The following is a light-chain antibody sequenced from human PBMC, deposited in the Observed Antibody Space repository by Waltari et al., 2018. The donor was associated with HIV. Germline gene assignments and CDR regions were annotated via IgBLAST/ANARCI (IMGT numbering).Light chain of an antibody. CDR1: QSLLDGYDGNTY. CDR3: MQRIEFPIT. CDR2: SLS. J-gene: IGKJ5*01. V-gene: IGKV2-40*01. Sequence: IVMTHTPLSLPVTPGEPASISCASSQSLLDGYDGNTYLDLFLQKTGQSPQRLIYSLSYRASGVPDRFSGSGSGTNFTLKISRVEAVDSVTYYCMQRIEFPITFGQGTRLEIK.